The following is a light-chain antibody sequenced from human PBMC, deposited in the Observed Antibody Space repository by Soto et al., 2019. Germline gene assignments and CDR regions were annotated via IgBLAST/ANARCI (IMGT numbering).Light chain of an antibody. CDR1: GIDVGAYNL. J-gene: IGLJ1*01. V-gene: IGLV2-23*02. CDR3: CTYAGNVPYV. Sequence: QSVLTQPASVSGSPGQSITISCAGTGIDVGAYNLVSWYQQHPGKAPKLIIREVNTRPSGISNRFSGSKSGDTASLTISGLQAEDEADYFCCTYAGNVPYVFRTGTKVTVL. CDR2: EVN.